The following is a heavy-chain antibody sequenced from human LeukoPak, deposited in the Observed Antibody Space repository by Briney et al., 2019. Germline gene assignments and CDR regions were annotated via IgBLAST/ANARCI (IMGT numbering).Heavy chain of an antibody. D-gene: IGHD3-10*01. CDR1: GFTFSNAW. CDR3: TTEDYYGSGSFDY. V-gene: IGHV3-15*01. Sequence: GGSLRLSCAASGFTFSNAWMSWVRQAPGKGLEWVGRIKSKTDGGTTDYAAPVKGRFTISRYDSNNTLYLQMNSLKTEDTAVYYCTTEDYYGSGSFDYWGQGTLVTVSS. CDR2: IKSKTDGGTT. J-gene: IGHJ4*02.